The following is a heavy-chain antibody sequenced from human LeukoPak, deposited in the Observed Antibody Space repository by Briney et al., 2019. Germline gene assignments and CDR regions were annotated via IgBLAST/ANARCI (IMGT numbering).Heavy chain of an antibody. CDR3: GSSTMVRGVIDY. J-gene: IGHJ4*02. CDR1: EFTFSSYA. CDR2: ISSNGGST. V-gene: IGHV3-64D*09. Sequence: GGSLRLSCAASEFTFSSYAMQWVRQAPGKGLEYVSTISSNGGSTYYADSVKGRFTISRDNSKNTLYLQMSSLRAEDTAVYYCGSSTMVRGVIDYWGQGTLVTVSS. D-gene: IGHD3-10*01.